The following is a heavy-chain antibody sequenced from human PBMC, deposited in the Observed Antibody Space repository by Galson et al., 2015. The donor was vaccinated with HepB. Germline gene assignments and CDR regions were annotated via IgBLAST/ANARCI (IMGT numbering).Heavy chain of an antibody. D-gene: IGHD6-13*01. CDR3: ARELSSSWYGYYYYYGMDV. J-gene: IGHJ6*02. Sequence: SLRLSCAASGFTFSSYGMHWVRQAPGKGLEWVAVIWYDGSNKYYADSVKGRFTISRDNSKNTLYLQMNSLRAEDTAVYYCARELSSSWYGYYYYYGMDVWGQGTTVTVSS. V-gene: IGHV3-33*01. CDR1: GFTFSSYG. CDR2: IWYDGSNK.